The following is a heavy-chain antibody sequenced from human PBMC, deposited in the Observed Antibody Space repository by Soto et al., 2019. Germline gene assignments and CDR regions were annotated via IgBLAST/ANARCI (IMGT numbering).Heavy chain of an antibody. CDR2: IYYSGST. J-gene: IGHJ3*02. D-gene: IGHD3-22*01. CDR3: ARGGEDYYDSSGYGMGAFDI. Sequence: SETLSLTCTVSGGSISSYYWSWIRQPPGKGLEWIGYIYYSGSTNYNPSLKSRVTISVDTSKNQFSLKLSSVTAADTAVYYCARGGEDYYDSSGYGMGAFDIWGQGTIVTVSS. CDR1: GGSISSYY. V-gene: IGHV4-59*13.